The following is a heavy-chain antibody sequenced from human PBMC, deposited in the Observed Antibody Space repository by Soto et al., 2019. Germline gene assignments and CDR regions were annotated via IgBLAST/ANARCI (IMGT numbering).Heavy chain of an antibody. CDR2: INHSGST. J-gene: IGHJ6*02. D-gene: IGHD6-6*01. CDR3: ASEYSSSLGGMDV. V-gene: IGHV4-34*01. CDR1: DLYFSCYY. Sequence: SATLSLTCAGYDLYFSCYYWLWIRQPPGKGLEWIGEINHSGSTNYNPSLKSRVTISVDTSKNQFSLKLSSVTAADTAGYYCASEYSSSLGGMDVWGQGTTVTVS.